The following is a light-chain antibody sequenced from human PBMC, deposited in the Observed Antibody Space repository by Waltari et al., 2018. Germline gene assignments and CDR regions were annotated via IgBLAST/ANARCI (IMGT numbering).Light chain of an antibody. V-gene: IGLV1-40*01. CDR3: QSYDNSLSGWV. Sequence: QSVLTQPPSVSGSPGQRVTSSCTGRRPNLGPGHDVHWYQQLPGTAPKRLLDINNNRPSGVPDRFSGSKSGSSASLAITGLQAEDEADYYCQSYDNSLSGWVFGGGTKLTVL. CDR1: RPNLGPGHD. CDR2: INN. J-gene: IGLJ3*02.